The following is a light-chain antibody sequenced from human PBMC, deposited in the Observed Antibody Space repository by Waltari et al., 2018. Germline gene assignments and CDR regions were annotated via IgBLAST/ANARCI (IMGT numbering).Light chain of an antibody. CDR3: SSYAGKYV. J-gene: IGLJ3*02. Sequence: QSALTQFPSASGSPGQSVTISCTGTSSDVGGTDYIPWSQQHPGKAPKVIIYEVYKRPSGFPDRFSGSKSGNTASLTVSGLQAEDEANYYCSSYAGKYVFGGGTKLTVL. V-gene: IGLV2-8*01. CDR1: SSDVGGTDY. CDR2: EVY.